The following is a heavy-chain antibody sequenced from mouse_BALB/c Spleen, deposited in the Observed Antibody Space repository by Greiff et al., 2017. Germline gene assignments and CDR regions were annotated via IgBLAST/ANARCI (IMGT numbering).Heavy chain of an antibody. CDR3: ARPGALLRPYAMDY. CDR2: INPDSSTI. J-gene: IGHJ4*01. D-gene: IGHD1-2*01. V-gene: IGHV4-1*02. Sequence: EVKLMESGGGLVQPGGSLKLSCAASGFDFSRYWMSWVRQAPGKGLEWIGEINPDSSTINYTPSLKDKFIISRDNAKNTLYLQMSKVRSEDTALYYCARPGALLRPYAMDYWGQGTSVTVSS. CDR1: GFDFSRYW.